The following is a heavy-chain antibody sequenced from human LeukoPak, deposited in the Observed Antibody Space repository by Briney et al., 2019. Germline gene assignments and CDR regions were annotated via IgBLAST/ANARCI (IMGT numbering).Heavy chain of an antibody. J-gene: IGHJ4*02. D-gene: IGHD6-13*01. V-gene: IGHV3-23*01. Sequence: GGSLRLSCAASGFTFSSYWMNWVRQAPGKGLEWVSAISGSGGSTYYADSVKGRFTISRDNSKNTLYLQMNSLRAEDTAVYYCAKDIRGIAAVADYWGQGTLVTVSS. CDR1: GFTFSSYW. CDR2: ISGSGGST. CDR3: AKDIRGIAAVADY.